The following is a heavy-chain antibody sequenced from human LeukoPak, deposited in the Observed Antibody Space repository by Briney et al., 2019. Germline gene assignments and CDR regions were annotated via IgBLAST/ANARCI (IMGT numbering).Heavy chain of an antibody. D-gene: IGHD3-22*01. CDR1: GYSFSTYW. CDR2: IYGGDSET. J-gene: IGHJ4*02. Sequence: GESLKISCKGSGYSFSTYWIGWVRQMPGKGLEWMGIIYGGDSETKYSPSFQGQVTISVDKSISTAYLQWSSLKASDTAIYYCARHDWYYYESSGYFVWGQGTLVTVAS. V-gene: IGHV5-51*01. CDR3: ARHDWYYYESSGYFV.